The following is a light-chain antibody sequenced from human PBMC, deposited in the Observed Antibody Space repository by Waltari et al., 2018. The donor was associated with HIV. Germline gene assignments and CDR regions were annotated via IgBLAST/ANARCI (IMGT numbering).Light chain of an antibody. CDR1: TSDVGSYNF. Sequence: QSALTQPASVSGSPGQSITISCSGTTSDVGSYNFVSWYQKHTGKAPKPIIHEVTNRASGASTRFSGSKSGKTAYLTISGLQTEDEADYYCSSYANTNSVIFGGGTKLTVL. CDR3: SSYANTNSVI. CDR2: EVT. V-gene: IGLV2-14*03. J-gene: IGLJ2*01.